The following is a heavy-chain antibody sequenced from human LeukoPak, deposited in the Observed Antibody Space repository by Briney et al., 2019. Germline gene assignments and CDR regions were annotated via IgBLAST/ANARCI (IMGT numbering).Heavy chain of an antibody. V-gene: IGHV4-61*05. D-gene: IGHD4-11*01. CDR3: ARALYDYSIQFDY. CDR2: IYYSGST. Sequence: SETLSLTCTVSGGSISSSSYYWGWIRQPPGKGLEWIGYIYYSGSTNYNPSLKSRVTISVDTSKNQFSLKLSSVTAADTAVYYCARALYDYSIQFDYWGQGTLVTVSS. J-gene: IGHJ4*02. CDR1: GGSISSSSYY.